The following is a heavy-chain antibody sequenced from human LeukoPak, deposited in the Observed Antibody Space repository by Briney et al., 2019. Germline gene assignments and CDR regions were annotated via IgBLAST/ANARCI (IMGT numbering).Heavy chain of an antibody. CDR1: GGSISSYY. J-gene: IGHJ3*02. Sequence: SGTLSLTCTVSGGSISSYYWSWIRQPAGKGLEWIGRIYTSGSTNYNPSLKSRVTMSVDTSKNQFSLKLSSVTAADTAVYYCARDGGNYYDSSGYYVNDAFDIWGQGTMVTVSS. CDR2: IYTSGST. D-gene: IGHD3-22*01. CDR3: ARDGGNYYDSSGYYVNDAFDI. V-gene: IGHV4-4*07.